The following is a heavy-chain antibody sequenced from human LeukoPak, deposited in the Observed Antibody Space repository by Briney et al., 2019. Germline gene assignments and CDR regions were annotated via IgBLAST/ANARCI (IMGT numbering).Heavy chain of an antibody. CDR3: ARDRYCSSTSCYGVPFDY. V-gene: IGHV3-30*03. CDR2: ISYDGSNK. CDR1: GFTFSSYG. D-gene: IGHD2-2*01. J-gene: IGHJ4*02. Sequence: PGGSLRLSCAASGFTFSSYGMHWVRQAPGKGLEWVAVISYDGSNKYYADSVKGRFTISRDNSKNTLYLQMNSLRAEDTAVYYCARDRYCSSTSCYGVPFDYWGQGTLVTVSS.